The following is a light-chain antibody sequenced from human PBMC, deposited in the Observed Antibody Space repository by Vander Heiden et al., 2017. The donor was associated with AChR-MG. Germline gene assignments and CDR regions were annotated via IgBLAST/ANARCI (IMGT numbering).Light chain of an antibody. J-gene: IGLJ1*01. CDR1: SLRLYY. CDR2: GEN. Sequence: SSFLTQETALSVALGPTDRITCQGDSLRLYYASWYQQKPEQAPVLVIYGENNRPSGIPDRFSASSSGNTASLTITGAQAEDEAAYYCKSRDSSGHHHVFGSGTKVTVL. CDR3: KSRDSSGHHHV. V-gene: IGLV3-19*01.